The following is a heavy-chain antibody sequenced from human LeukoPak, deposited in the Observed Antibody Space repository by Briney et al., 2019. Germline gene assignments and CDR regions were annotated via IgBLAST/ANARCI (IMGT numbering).Heavy chain of an antibody. CDR2: IYHSGST. Sequence: PSETLSLTCAVSGGSISSSNWWSWVRQPPGKGLEWIGEIYHSGSTNYNPSLKSRVTISVDKSKNQFSLKLSSVTAADTAVYYCARASSSWYGIYYYYMDVWGKGTTVTVSS. D-gene: IGHD6-13*01. CDR1: GGSISSSNW. V-gene: IGHV4-4*02. J-gene: IGHJ6*03. CDR3: ARASSSWYGIYYYYMDV.